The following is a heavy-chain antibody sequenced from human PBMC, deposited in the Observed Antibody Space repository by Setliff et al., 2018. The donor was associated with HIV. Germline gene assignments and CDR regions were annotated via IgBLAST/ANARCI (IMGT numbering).Heavy chain of an antibody. V-gene: IGHV3-23*01. CDR1: GFSFSNCA. J-gene: IGHJ4*02. D-gene: IGHD2-15*01. CDR3: AKEGYCSGGSCYSPNAFCDY. CDR2: FSAAGFNT. Sequence: GGSLRLSCATSGFSFSNCAMAWVRQAPGKGLEWVSSFSAAGFNTYYADSVKGRFTISSDISKNTLYLQMDSLRAEDTAVYYCAKEGYCSGGSCYSPNAFCDYWGQGTLVTVSS.